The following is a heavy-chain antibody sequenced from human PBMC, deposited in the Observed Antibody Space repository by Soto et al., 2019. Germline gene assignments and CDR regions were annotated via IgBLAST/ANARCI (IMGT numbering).Heavy chain of an antibody. J-gene: IGHJ4*02. CDR1: GFTFSAHY. V-gene: IGHV3-72*01. CDR2: IKNKANSYTT. CDR3: ARVSLVGPSGGRYFDY. Sequence: EVQLVESGGGLVQPGGSLRLSCAASGFTFSAHYMDWVRQAPGKGLEWVGRIKNKANSYTTEYAASVEGRFTISREDSQNSLYLQMNSLKTEDTAVYYCARVSLVGPSGGRYFDYWDQGSQVAVSS. D-gene: IGHD1-26*01.